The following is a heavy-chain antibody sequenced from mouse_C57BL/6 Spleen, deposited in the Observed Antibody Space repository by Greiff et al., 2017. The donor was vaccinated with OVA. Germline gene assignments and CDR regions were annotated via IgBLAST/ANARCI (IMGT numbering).Heavy chain of an antibody. Sequence: VQLQQPGAELVMPGASVKLSCKASGYTFTSYWMHWVKQRPGQGLEWIGEIDPSDSYTNYNQKFKGKSTLTVDKSSSTAYMQLSSLTSEDSAVYYCARWNDYEGFAYWGQGTLVTVSA. CDR2: IDPSDSYT. D-gene: IGHD2-4*01. CDR3: ARWNDYEGFAY. V-gene: IGHV1-69*01. J-gene: IGHJ3*01. CDR1: GYTFTSYW.